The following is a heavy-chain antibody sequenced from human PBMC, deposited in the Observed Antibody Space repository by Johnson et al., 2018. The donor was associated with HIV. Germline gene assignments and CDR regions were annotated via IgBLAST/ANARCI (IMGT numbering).Heavy chain of an antibody. Sequence: QVQLVESGGAFVQPVGSLRLSRAASGLTTSDNYMSRVRQAPGNGLQWLAVVSDHGRTTYFADSAKARFTISRDNSKNTVYLQMNNLRPEDTALYYCAKEGSSSPWAFDIWCQGTMVTVSS. V-gene: IGHV3-30*18. J-gene: IGHJ3*02. D-gene: IGHD2-15*01. CDR2: VSDHGRTT. CDR1: GLTTSDNY. CDR3: AKEGSSSPWAFDI.